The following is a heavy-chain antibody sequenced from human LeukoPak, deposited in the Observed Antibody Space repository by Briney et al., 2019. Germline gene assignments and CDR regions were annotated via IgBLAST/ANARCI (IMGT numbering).Heavy chain of an antibody. Sequence: SVKVSCKTSGGTFNNSAISWVRQAPGQGLEWLGGIIPLFGTAVYAQNFQGRVTITKDESTRTVYLELTSLTSDDTAVYYCARDVHGDYGSGWFDPWGQGTLVSVSS. CDR2: IIPLFGTA. V-gene: IGHV1-69*05. CDR3: ARDVHGDYGSGWFDP. D-gene: IGHD4-17*01. J-gene: IGHJ5*02. CDR1: GGTFNNSA.